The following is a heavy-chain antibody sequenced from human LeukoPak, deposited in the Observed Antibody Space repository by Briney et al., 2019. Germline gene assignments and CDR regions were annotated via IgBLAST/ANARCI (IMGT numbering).Heavy chain of an antibody. CDR2: INHSGST. D-gene: IGHD4-23*01. CDR3: ARAGKGYYYYMDV. Sequence: SQTLSLTCGVYGGSFSGYYWSWIRQPPGKGLEWIGEINHSGSTNYNPSLKSRVTISVDTSKNQFSLKLSSVTAAYTAVYYCARAGKGYYYYMDVWGKGTTVTVSS. J-gene: IGHJ6*03. CDR1: GGSFSGYY. V-gene: IGHV4-34*01.